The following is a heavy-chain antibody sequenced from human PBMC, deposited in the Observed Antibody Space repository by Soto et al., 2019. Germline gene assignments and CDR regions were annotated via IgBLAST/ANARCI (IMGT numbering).Heavy chain of an antibody. Sequence: ASVKVSCKVSGYTLTELSMDWVRQAPGKGLEWMGGFDPEDGETIYAQKFQGRVTMTEDTSTDTAYMELSSLRSEDTAVYYCATDRITMVRGVHTPPRHWGQGTLVTVSS. D-gene: IGHD3-10*01. J-gene: IGHJ4*02. CDR1: GYTLTELS. CDR2: FDPEDGET. V-gene: IGHV1-24*01. CDR3: ATDRITMVRGVHTPPRH.